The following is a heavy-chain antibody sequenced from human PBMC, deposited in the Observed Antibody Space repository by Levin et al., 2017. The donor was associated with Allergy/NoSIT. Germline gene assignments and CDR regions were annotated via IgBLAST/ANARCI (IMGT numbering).Heavy chain of an antibody. CDR3: ARVGAGVPAAQFDY. CDR2: IYYSGST. D-gene: IGHD2-2*01. J-gene: IGHJ4*02. Sequence: SETLSLTCTVSGGSISSSSYYWGWIRQPPGKGLEWIGSIYYSGSTYYNPSLKSRVTISVDTSKNQFSLKLSSVTAADTAVYYCARVGAGVPAAQFDYWGQGTLVTVSS. V-gene: IGHV4-39*07. CDR1: GGSISSSSYY.